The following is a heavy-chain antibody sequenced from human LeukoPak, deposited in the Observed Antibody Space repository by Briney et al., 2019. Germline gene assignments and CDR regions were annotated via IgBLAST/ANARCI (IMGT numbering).Heavy chain of an antibody. CDR3: ARDGDLLWFGELSSSYWFDP. CDR2: INAGNGNT. D-gene: IGHD3-10*01. Sequence: ASVKVSCKASGYTFTSYAMHWVRQAPGQRLEWMGWINAGNGNTKYSQKFQGRVTITRDTSASTAYMELSSLRSEDTAVYYCARDGDLLWFGELSSSYWFDPWGQGTLVTVSS. V-gene: IGHV1-3*01. CDR1: GYTFTSYA. J-gene: IGHJ5*02.